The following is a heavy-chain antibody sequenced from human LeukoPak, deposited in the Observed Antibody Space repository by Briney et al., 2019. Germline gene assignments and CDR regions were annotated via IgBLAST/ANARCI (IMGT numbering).Heavy chain of an antibody. CDR3: AKERSEVVVAATNY. V-gene: IGHV3-23*01. D-gene: IGHD2-15*01. Sequence: GGSLRLSCAASGFTFNSYAMTWVRQAPGKGLEWVSSITGGGDTTYYADSVRGRFTISRDNSKNTPSLQINSLRAEDTAVYYCAKERSEVVVAATNYWGQGILVTVSS. CDR2: ITGGGDTT. CDR1: GFTFNSYA. J-gene: IGHJ4*02.